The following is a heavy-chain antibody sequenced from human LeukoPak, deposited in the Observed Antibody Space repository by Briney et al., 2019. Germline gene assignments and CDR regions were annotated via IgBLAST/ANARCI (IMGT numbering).Heavy chain of an antibody. J-gene: IGHJ4*02. CDR1: GYTFSTLD. CDR3: ARVMGPPDY. D-gene: IGHD2-8*01. Sequence: ASVKVSCTTSGYTFSTLDISWVRQAPGQGLEWMGWISTYNGNPNYVQKFQGRVTMATDTSTSTAYMELRSLKSDDTAVYYCARVMGPPDYWGQGTLVTVFS. CDR2: ISTYNGNP. V-gene: IGHV1-18*01.